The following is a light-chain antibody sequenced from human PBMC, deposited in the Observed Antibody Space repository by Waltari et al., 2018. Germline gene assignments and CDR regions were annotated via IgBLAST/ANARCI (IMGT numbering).Light chain of an antibody. J-gene: IGLJ1*01. CDR1: SSDVGGYNY. V-gene: IGLV2-14*01. CDR2: EVS. CDR3: SSYTSSSSYV. Sequence: QSALTQPASVSGSPGQSITISCTGTSSDVGGYNYVSWEQQHPGKAPKLMIYEVSNRPSGVPHRCPGSKSGTTASLTSSGLQAAYEADYYCSSYTSSSSYVFGPGTKVTVL.